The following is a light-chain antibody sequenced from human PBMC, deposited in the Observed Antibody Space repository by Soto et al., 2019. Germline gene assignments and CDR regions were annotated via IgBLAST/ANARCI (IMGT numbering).Light chain of an antibody. CDR3: SSYTDTTVVV. V-gene: IGLV2-14*01. Sequence: QAVVTQPASVSGSPGQSITISCTATSSDVGGYNYVSWYQQHPGKAPKLMIYEVSNRPSGVSDRFSGSKSGNTASLTISGLQAEDEADYYCSSYTDTTVVVFGGGTKLTVL. J-gene: IGLJ2*01. CDR2: EVS. CDR1: SSDVGGYNY.